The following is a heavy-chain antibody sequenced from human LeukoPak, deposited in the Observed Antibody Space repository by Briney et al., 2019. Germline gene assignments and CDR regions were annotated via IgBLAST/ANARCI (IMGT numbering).Heavy chain of an antibody. CDR3: AREILEPGKTHEY. Sequence: PGGSLRLSCAASGFTFSAYWMHWVRQVPGKGLVWVSRINNDGTATFFADSVKGRFTISRDNAKNTLYLQMDSLRAEDTAMYYCAREILEPGKTHEYWSQGTLVTVSS. CDR2: INNDGTAT. V-gene: IGHV3-74*01. CDR1: GFTFSAYW. D-gene: IGHD1-1*01. J-gene: IGHJ4*02.